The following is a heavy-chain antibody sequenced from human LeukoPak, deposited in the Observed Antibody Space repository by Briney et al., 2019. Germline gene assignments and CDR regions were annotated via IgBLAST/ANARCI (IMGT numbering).Heavy chain of an antibody. V-gene: IGHV3-7*05. Sequence: GGSLRLSCAASGFTFSSYWMSWVRQAPGKGLEWVANIKQDGSEKYYVDSVKGRFTISRDNAKNSLYLQMNSLRAEDTAVYYCARRYSYGFGYYFDYWGQGTLVTVSS. D-gene: IGHD5-18*01. CDR3: ARRYSYGFGYYFDY. CDR2: IKQDGSEK. CDR1: GFTFSSYW. J-gene: IGHJ4*02.